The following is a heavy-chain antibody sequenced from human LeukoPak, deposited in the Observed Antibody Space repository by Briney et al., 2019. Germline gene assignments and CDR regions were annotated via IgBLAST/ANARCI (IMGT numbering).Heavy chain of an antibody. CDR3: ARDQGIVGATTGYFDY. CDR2: IIPMFGIA. D-gene: IGHD1-26*01. Sequence: SVKVSCKASGYTFTSYGISWVRQAPGQGLEWMGRIIPMFGIANYAQKFQGRVTITADKSTTTAYMELSSLRSEDTAVYYCARDQGIVGATTGYFDYWGQGTLVTVSS. V-gene: IGHV1-69*04. CDR1: GYTFTSYG. J-gene: IGHJ4*02.